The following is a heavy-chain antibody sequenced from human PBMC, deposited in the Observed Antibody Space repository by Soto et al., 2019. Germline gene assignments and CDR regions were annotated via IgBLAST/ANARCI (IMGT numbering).Heavy chain of an antibody. D-gene: IGHD2-21*02. CDR1: GDSINRGGFY. Sequence: QVQLQESGPGLVEPSQTLSLTCNVSGDSINRGGFYWSWIRQHPEKGLEWIGYIYNSGSSYYNPSLQRRVTMSIDTTKNQFSLRLTSVTAADTAVYFCARGAAVTARWFDPWGQGTPVTVSS. V-gene: IGHV4-31*03. J-gene: IGHJ5*02. CDR2: IYNSGSS. CDR3: ARGAAVTARWFDP.